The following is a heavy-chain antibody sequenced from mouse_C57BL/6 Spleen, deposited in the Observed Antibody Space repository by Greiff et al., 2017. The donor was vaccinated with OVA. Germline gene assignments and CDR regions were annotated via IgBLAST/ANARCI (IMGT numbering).Heavy chain of an antibody. CDR2: IDPSDSET. D-gene: IGHD2-2*01. J-gene: IGHJ1*03. CDR3: ARITMVTGYFDV. CDR1: GYTFTSYW. Sequence: VQLQQPGAELVRPGSSVKLSCKASGYTFTSYWMHWVKQRPIQGLEWIGNIDPSDSETHYNQKFKDKATLTVDKSSSTAYMQLSSLRSEDAAVYYCARITMVTGYFDVWGTGTTVTVSS. V-gene: IGHV1-52*01.